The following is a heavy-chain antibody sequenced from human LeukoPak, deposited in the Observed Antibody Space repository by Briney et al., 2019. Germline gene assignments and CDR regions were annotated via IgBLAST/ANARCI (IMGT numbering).Heavy chain of an antibody. CDR1: GGSISANSNY. CDR2: IYHSGST. D-gene: IGHD6-13*01. Sequence: SETLSLTCTVSGGSISANSNYWGWIRQPPGKGLEWIGNIYHSGSTYYNPSLESRVTMSVDTSKNQFSLKLSSVTAADTAVYYCARLCEGVSWYAFDIWGQGTMVTVSS. CDR3: ARLCEGVSWYAFDI. V-gene: IGHV4-39*07. J-gene: IGHJ3*02.